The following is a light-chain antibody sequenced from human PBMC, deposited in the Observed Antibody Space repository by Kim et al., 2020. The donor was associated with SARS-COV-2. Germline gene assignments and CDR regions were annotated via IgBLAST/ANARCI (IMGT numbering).Light chain of an antibody. CDR2: AGS. V-gene: IGLV2-11*01. CDR3: CSYAGGYTV. CDR1: SDDVGGYND. J-gene: IGLJ3*02. Sequence: PGQSAAIPGTGTSDDVGGYNDVSWDQQHPGQAPKLMIYAGSKRPSGVPDRFSGSKSGNTASLTISGLQAEDEADYYCCSYAGGYTVFGGGTQLTVL.